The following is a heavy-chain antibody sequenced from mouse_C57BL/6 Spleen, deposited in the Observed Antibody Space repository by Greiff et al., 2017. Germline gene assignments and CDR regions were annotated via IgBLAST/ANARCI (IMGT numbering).Heavy chain of an antibody. V-gene: IGHV1-80*01. CDR1: GYAFSSYW. CDR3: ARRGYYGSQLGYFDV. J-gene: IGHJ1*03. CDR2: IYPGDGDT. D-gene: IGHD1-1*01. Sequence: QVQLQQSGAELVKPGASVKISCKASGYAFSSYWMNWVKQRPGKGLEWIGQIYPGDGDTNYNGKFKGKATLTADKSSSTASMQLSSLTSEDSAVYFCARRGYYGSQLGYFDVWGTGTTVTVSS.